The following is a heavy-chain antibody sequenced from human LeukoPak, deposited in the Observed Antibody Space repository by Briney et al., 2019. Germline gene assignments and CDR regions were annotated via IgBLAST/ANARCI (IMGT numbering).Heavy chain of an antibody. Sequence: AAVKVSCKPSGYPFTASGLTWIREAPGQGREWMGWVNPNSGDTTYAQSLQGRVTMTTDASTSTAYMELRSLRSDDTAVYYCTRGGVDNNLLDFWGQGTLVTVSS. D-gene: IGHD3-10*01. CDR1: GYPFTASG. CDR2: VNPNSGDT. CDR3: TRGGVDNNLLDF. V-gene: IGHV1-18*01. J-gene: IGHJ4*02.